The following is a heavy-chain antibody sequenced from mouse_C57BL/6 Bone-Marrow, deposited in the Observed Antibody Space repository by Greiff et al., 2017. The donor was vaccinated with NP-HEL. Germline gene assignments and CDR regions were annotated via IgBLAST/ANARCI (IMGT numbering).Heavy chain of an antibody. D-gene: IGHD1-1*01. J-gene: IGHJ2*01. Sequence: QVQLQQSGAELARPGASVKLSCKASGYTFTSYGISWVKQRTGQGLEWIGEIYPRSGNTYYNEKFKGKATLTADKSSSTAYMELRSLTSEDSAVYFCAIGRTTVVAKYYFDYWGQGTTLTVSS. CDR1: GYTFTSYG. V-gene: IGHV1-81*01. CDR2: IYPRSGNT. CDR3: AIGRTTVVAKYYFDY.